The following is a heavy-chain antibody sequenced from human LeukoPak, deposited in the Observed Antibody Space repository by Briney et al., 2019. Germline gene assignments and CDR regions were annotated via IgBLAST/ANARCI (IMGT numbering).Heavy chain of an antibody. CDR3: ATAAPIYYGSGSYIWFDP. V-gene: IGHV1-69*04. CDR2: IIPILGIA. J-gene: IGHJ5*02. Sequence: SVKVSCKASGGTFSSYAISWVRQAPGQGLEWMGRIIPILGIANYAQKFQGRVTMTEDTSTDTAYMELSSLRSEDTAVYYCATAAPIYYGSGSYIWFDPWGQGTLVTVSS. CDR1: GGTFSSYA. D-gene: IGHD3-10*01.